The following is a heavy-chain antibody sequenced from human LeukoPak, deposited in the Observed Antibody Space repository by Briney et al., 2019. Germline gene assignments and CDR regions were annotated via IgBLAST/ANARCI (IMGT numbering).Heavy chain of an antibody. CDR3: ARDTTFYDSSGYHPYWYFDL. Sequence: SETLSLTCTVSGGSITTHYWSWIRQPPGEGLQWIASIYHTGASNYNPSFKSRITISLDTSKNQFSLELRYVTDADTAEYYCARDTTFYDSSGYHPYWYFDLWGRGTPVTVSS. CDR2: IYHTGAS. CDR1: GGSITTHY. V-gene: IGHV4-59*11. D-gene: IGHD3-22*01. J-gene: IGHJ2*01.